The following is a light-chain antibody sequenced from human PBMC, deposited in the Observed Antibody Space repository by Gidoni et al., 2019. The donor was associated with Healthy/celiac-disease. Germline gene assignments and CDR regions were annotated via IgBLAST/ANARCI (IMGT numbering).Light chain of an antibody. CDR1: SGHSRYA. V-gene: IGLV4-69*01. CDR2: LNSDGSH. Sequence: QLVLTQSPSASASLGASVKLTCTLNSGHSRYAIAWHQQQPQKGPRFLMKLNSDGSHKKGDGIPDRFSGSSSGAERYLTISSVQSEDEADYYCQTWDTGTWVFGGGTKLTVL. J-gene: IGLJ3*02. CDR3: QTWDTGTWV.